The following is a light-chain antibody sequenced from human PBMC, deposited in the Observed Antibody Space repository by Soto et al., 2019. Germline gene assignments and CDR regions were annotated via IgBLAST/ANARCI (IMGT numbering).Light chain of an antibody. CDR3: SARDDSLSGVV. J-gene: IGLJ2*01. CDR2: RSD. Sequence: QSVLTQPPSTSGTPGHRVTISCSGSSSNIGSNHVYWYQQFPGMAPKLLMYRSDQRPTGVPDRFSGSKSGTSTSLAISGLRSDDEADYYCSARDDSLSGVVFGGGTKLTVL. CDR1: SSNIGSNH. V-gene: IGLV1-47*01.